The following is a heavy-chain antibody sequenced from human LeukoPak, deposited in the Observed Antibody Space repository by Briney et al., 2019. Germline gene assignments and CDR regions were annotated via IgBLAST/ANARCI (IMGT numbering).Heavy chain of an antibody. J-gene: IGHJ4*02. CDR3: ATAATDTTGY. CDR2: ISSSTSNI. Sequence: KTGRSLRPSCVAAGFTFSSFCMNWVRQPPGKGLEWVLYISSSTSNIYYAASVKGRFTIYRNNAKHSLYLQMNSLRDEDTAVYYCATAATDTTGYWGQGNLVTVSS. CDR1: GFTFSSFC. V-gene: IGHV3-48*02. D-gene: IGHD4-17*01.